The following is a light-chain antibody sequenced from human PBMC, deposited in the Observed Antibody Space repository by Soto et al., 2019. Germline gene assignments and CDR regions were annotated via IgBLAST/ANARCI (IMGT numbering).Light chain of an antibody. CDR3: QHCGGSRCP. V-gene: IGKV3-20*01. Sequence: EIVLTQSPGTLSLSPGERATLSCWASQSVSGTYLAWYQQKPGQAPRLLIYGASSRATGIPDRFSGSGSGTDFTLTSSRLEPDDFAVYYFQHCGGSRCPFVRGTKVEIK. J-gene: IGKJ1*01. CDR1: QSVSGTY. CDR2: GAS.